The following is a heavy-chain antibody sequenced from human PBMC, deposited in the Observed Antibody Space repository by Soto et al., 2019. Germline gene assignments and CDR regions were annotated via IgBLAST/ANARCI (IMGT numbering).Heavy chain of an antibody. CDR3: AEGGDCYNYGVYYYYGMDV. CDR1: GGTFSSYA. Sequence: SVKVSCKASGGTFSSYAISWVRQAPGQGLEWMGGIIPIFGTANYAQKFQGRVTITADESTSTAYMELSSLRSEDTAVYYCAEGGDCYNYGVYYYYGMDVWGQGTTVTVSS. CDR2: IIPIFGTA. D-gene: IGHD5-12*01. J-gene: IGHJ6*02. V-gene: IGHV1-69*13.